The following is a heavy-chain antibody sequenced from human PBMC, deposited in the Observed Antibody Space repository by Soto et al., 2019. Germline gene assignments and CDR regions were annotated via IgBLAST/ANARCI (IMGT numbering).Heavy chain of an antibody. CDR2: INYSGNT. J-gene: IGHJ4*02. Sequence: QVQLQQWGAGLLKPSETLSLTCAVYGGSLIGYYWSWIRQPPGKALEWIGEINYSGNTNYNPSLKSRVTISVDTSKNQLFLNLSSVTAADTAMYYCARHHVRGRTIAGAAEFWGQGTLVTVSS. D-gene: IGHD1-26*01. CDR1: GGSLIGYY. CDR3: ARHHVRGRTIAGAAEF. V-gene: IGHV4-34*01.